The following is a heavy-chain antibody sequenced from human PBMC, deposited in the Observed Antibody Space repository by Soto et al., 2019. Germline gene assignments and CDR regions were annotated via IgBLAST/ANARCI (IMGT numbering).Heavy chain of an antibody. J-gene: IGHJ5*02. D-gene: IGHD3-9*01. Sequence: SGPTLVNPTQTLTLTCTFSGFSLSTSVVGVGWIRQPPGKALEWLALIYWNDDKRYSPSLKSRLTITKDTSKNQVLLTMTNMDPVDTATYYCAQEHYDIPEGWFDPWGQGTLVTVSS. CDR3: AQEHYDIPEGWFDP. V-gene: IGHV2-5*01. CDR1: GFSLSTSVVG. CDR2: IYWNDDK.